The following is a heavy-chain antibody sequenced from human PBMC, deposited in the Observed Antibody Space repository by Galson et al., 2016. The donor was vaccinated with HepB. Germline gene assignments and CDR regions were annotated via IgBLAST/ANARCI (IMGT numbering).Heavy chain of an antibody. CDR3: AKDLDIVVVPSAIDC. J-gene: IGHJ4*02. CDR1: GFTFSRYA. CDR2: ISGSGDRR. V-gene: IGHV3-23*01. D-gene: IGHD2-2*01. Sequence: SLRLSCAASGFTFSRYAMSWVRQAPGKGLEWVSVISGSGDRRYYADSVKGRFIISRDNSKNTVYLQMNSLRVEDTAVYYCAKDLDIVVVPSAIDCWGQGTLVTVSS.